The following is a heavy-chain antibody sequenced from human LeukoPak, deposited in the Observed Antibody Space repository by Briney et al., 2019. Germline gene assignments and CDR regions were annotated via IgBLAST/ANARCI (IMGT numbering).Heavy chain of an antibody. V-gene: IGHV4-59*01. CDR2: IYYSGST. CDR1: GGSISSYY. Sequence: PSETLSLTCTVSGGSISSYYWSWIRQPPGKGLEWIGYIYYSGSTNYNPSLKSQVTISVDTSKNQFSLKLSSVTAADTAVYYCARVHDSLAYYYYGMDVWGQGTTVTVSS. J-gene: IGHJ6*02. D-gene: IGHD3-22*01. CDR3: ARVHDSLAYYYYGMDV.